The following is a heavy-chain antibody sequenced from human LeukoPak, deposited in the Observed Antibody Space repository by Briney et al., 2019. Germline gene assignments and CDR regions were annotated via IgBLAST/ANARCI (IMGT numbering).Heavy chain of an antibody. J-gene: IGHJ6*03. D-gene: IGHD6-25*01. CDR1: GFTFSIYS. Sequence: PGGSLRLSCAASGFTFSIYSINWVRQAPGKGLEWVSAISGSGGSTYYADSVKGRFTISRDNSKNTLYLQMNSLRAEDTAVYYCAKASSVYYYYYMDVGGKGTTVTISS. CDR3: AKASSVYYYYYMDV. CDR2: ISGSGGST. V-gene: IGHV3-23*01.